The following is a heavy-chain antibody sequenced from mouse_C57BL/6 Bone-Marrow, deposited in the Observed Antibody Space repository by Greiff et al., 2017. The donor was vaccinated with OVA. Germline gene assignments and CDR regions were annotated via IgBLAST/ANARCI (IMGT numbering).Heavy chain of an antibody. CDR2: ISYDGSN. J-gene: IGHJ3*01. V-gene: IGHV3-6*01. CDR3: ARGGGGLFAY. CDR1: GYSITSGYY. Sequence: EVKLMESGPGLVKPSQSLSLTCSVTGYSITSGYYWNWIRQFPGNKLEWMGYISYDGSNNYNPSLKNRISLTRDTSKNQFFLKLNSVTTEDTATYYCARGGGGLFAYWGQGTLVTVSA.